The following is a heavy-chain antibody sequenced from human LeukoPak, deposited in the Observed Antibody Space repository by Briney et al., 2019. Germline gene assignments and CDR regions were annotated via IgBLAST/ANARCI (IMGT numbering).Heavy chain of an antibody. CDR2: ISSSSSYI. Sequence: PGGSLRLSCAASGFTFSIYSMNWVRQAPGKGLEWVSSISSSSSYIYYADSVKGRFTISRDNAKNSLYLQMNSLRVEDAAVYYCARDGRIRGAFDIWGQGTMVTVSS. D-gene: IGHD3-10*01. CDR3: ARDGRIRGAFDI. J-gene: IGHJ3*02. V-gene: IGHV3-21*01. CDR1: GFTFSIYS.